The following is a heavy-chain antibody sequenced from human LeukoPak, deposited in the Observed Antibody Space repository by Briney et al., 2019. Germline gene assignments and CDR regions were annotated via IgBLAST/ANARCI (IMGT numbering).Heavy chain of an antibody. CDR3: ARPPRDLVSAAPFPS. J-gene: IGHJ1*01. D-gene: IGHD2-2*01. Sequence: GASVTVSCKSSGYTFTYYYTQWVRQAPGQGLEWVGWILPRSGDTYYAQRFHARVAMTTDTSINTAYMELSRLKPDDTGVYFCARPPRDLVSAAPFPSWGQGTLVTVSS. CDR2: ILPRSGDT. V-gene: IGHV1-2*02. CDR1: GYTFTYYY.